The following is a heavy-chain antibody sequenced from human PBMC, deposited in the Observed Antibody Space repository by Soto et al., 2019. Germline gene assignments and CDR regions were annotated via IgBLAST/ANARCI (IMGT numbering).Heavy chain of an antibody. CDR1: GGTFSSYA. D-gene: IGHD3-3*01. V-gene: IGHV1-69*13. J-gene: IGHJ6*02. CDR2: IIPIFGTA. Sequence: ASVKVSCKASGGTFSSYAISWVRQAPGQGLEWMGGIIPIFGTANYAQKFQGRVTVTADESTSTAYMELSSLRSEDTAVYYCANWTPRPAAYYYYYGMDVWGQGTTVTVSS. CDR3: ANWTPRPAAYYYYYGMDV.